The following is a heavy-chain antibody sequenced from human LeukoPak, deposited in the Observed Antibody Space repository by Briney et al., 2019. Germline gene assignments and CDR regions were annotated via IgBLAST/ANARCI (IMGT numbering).Heavy chain of an antibody. J-gene: IGHJ4*02. CDR3: ARAARSVFDY. CDR1: GYTFTGYY. D-gene: IGHD6-6*01. CDR2: ISAYNGNT. V-gene: IGHV1-18*04. Sequence: ASVKVSCKASGYTFTGYYMHWVRQAPGQGLEWMGWISAYNGNTNYAQKLQGRVTMTTDTSTSTAYMELRSLRSDDTAVYYCARAARSVFDYWGQGTLVTVSS.